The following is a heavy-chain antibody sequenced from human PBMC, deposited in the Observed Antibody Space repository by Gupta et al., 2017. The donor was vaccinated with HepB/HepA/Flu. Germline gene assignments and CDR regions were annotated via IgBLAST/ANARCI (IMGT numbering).Heavy chain of an antibody. Sequence: QVQLVQSGAEVKKPGASVKVYCKASGYTFTNYYVTWVRRAPGQGIEWLGWVSADNGRTSYAQKVQDRVFMTTDTSTTTAYMELRSLRSDDTAVYYCARDNKMATNDYWGQGTLVTVSS. CDR1: GYTFTNYY. J-gene: IGHJ4*02. D-gene: IGHD5-24*01. CDR3: ARDNKMATNDY. CDR2: VSADNGRT. V-gene: IGHV1-18*04.